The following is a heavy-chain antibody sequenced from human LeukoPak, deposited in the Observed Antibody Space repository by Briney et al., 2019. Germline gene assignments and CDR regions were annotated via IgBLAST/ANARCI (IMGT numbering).Heavy chain of an antibody. Sequence: ASVKVSCKTSGYSFSNFGINWVRQATGQGLEWMGWISGNNDNPNYGQKFQGRFTVTTDSSTSTAYIELRNLRFDDTAVYYCAREGTSTDDYWGQGTLVTVSS. CDR1: GYSFSNFG. CDR3: AREGTSTDDY. D-gene: IGHD2-2*01. CDR2: ISGNNDNP. V-gene: IGHV1-18*01. J-gene: IGHJ4*02.